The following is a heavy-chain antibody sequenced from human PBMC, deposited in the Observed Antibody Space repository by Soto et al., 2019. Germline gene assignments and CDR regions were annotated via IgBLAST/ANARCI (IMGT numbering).Heavy chain of an antibody. D-gene: IGHD2-21*02. V-gene: IGHV4-39*07. J-gene: IGHJ4*02. Sequence: PSETLSLTCTVSGGSITNSNFYWGWIRQSPGQGLEWIGSLYYSGSTNYNPSLKSRVTVSVDTSKNQFSLKLSSVTAADTAVYYCARLTDCGGDCPLFDYWGQGTLVTVSS. CDR2: LYYSGST. CDR3: ARLTDCGGDCPLFDY. CDR1: GGSITNSNFY.